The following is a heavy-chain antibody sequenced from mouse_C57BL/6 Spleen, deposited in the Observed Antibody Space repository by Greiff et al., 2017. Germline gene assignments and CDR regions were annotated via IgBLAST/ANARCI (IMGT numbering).Heavy chain of an antibody. CDR1: GYTFTSYW. D-gene: IGHD4-1*01. V-gene: IGHV1-52*01. CDR2: IDPSDSET. CDR3: ARGETGTLFDY. Sequence: QVQLQQPGAELVRPGSSVKLSCKASGYTFTSYWMHWVKQRPIKGLEWIGNIDPSDSETHYNQKFKDKATLTVDKSSSTAYMQLSSLTSEDSAVYYCARGETGTLFDYWGQGTTLTVSS. J-gene: IGHJ2*01.